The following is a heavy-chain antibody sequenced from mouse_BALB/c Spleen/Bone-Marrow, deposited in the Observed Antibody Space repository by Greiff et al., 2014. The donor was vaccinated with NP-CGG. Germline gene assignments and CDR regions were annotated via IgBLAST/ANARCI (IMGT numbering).Heavy chain of an antibody. Sequence: VQLQQSGPELVKPGASMKLSCKASGYSFTGYSMHWVKQSPGKNLEWIGIINPSNGGTSYNQKFKGKATVTVDKSSSTAYMELLSLTSEDSAVYCCAIWLLREGLAYWGQGTLVTVSA. D-gene: IGHD2-3*01. J-gene: IGHJ3*01. CDR1: GYSFTGYS. V-gene: IGHV1-34*01. CDR3: AIWLLREGLAY. CDR2: INPSNGGT.